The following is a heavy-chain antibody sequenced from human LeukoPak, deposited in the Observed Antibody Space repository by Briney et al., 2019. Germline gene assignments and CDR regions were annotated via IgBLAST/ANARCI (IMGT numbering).Heavy chain of an antibody. D-gene: IGHD6-13*01. CDR2: IIPIFGTA. Sequence: SVKVSCKASGGTFSSYAISWVRQAPGQGLEWVGGIIPIFGTANYAQKFQGRVTITADESTSTAYMQLSSLRSEGTAVYYCARDCGSLAAAGIVFFAYWGQGSLVTVSS. J-gene: IGHJ4*02. CDR1: GGTFSSYA. V-gene: IGHV1-69*01. CDR3: ARDCGSLAAAGIVFFAY.